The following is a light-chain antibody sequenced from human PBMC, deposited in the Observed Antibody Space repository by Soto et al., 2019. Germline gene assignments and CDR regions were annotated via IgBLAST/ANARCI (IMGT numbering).Light chain of an antibody. V-gene: IGKV1-39*01. Sequence: DIQMTQSPSSLSASIGDRDTITCRASQSISSYLNWYQQKPGKAPKILIYAASNLQSGVPSRFSGIGSGSEFTLSITGLQPEDIATYYCQQRMNTPPAFGQGTRLEIK. CDR1: QSISSY. CDR3: QQRMNTPPA. CDR2: AAS. J-gene: IGKJ5*01.